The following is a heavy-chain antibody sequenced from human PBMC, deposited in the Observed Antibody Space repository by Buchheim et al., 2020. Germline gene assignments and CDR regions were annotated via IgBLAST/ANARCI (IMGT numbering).Heavy chain of an antibody. CDR2: IYYSGST. V-gene: IGHV4-30-4*01. CDR1: GGSISSGDYY. CDR3: ARDRPEDVDTATPKYYFDY. Sequence: QVQLQESGPGLVKPSQTLSLTCTVSGGSISSGDYYWSWIRQPPGKGLEWIGYIYYSGSTYYNPSLKSRVTISVDTSKNQFSLKLSSATAADTAVYYCARDRPEDVDTATPKYYFDYWGQGTL. D-gene: IGHD5-18*01. J-gene: IGHJ4*02.